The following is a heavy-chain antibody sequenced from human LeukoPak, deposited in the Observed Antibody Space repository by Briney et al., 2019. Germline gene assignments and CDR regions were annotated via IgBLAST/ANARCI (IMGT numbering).Heavy chain of an antibody. CDR2: IYYSGST. CDR3: ASQYYYESSGYHDAFDI. J-gene: IGHJ3*02. V-gene: IGHV4-31*03. D-gene: IGHD3-22*01. CDR1: GGSISSGGYY. Sequence: SETLSLTYTVSGGSISSGGYYWSWIRQHPGKGLEWIGYIYYSGSTYYNPSLKSRVTISVDTSKNQFSLKLSSVTAADTAVYYCASQYYYESSGYHDAFDIWGQGTMVTVSS.